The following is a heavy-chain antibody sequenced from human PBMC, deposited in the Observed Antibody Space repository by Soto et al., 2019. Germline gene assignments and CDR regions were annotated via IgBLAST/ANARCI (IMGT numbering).Heavy chain of an antibody. D-gene: IGHD3-10*01. CDR2: TLYRSKWHY. Sequence: QVQLQQSGPGLVKPSQTLSLTCAISGDSISSNSAVWNWIRQSPSRGLEWLGRTLYRSKWHYDYAESVKSRITISPDTSKNQFSLQLNSVTPEDTAVYYFATETAVVRGVRNAFDFWGQGTLVTVSS. CDR3: ATETAVVRGVRNAFDF. CDR1: GDSISSNSAV. J-gene: IGHJ3*01. V-gene: IGHV6-1*01.